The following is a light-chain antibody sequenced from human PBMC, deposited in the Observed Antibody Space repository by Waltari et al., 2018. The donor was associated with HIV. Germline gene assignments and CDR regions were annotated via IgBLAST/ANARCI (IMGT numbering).Light chain of an antibody. CDR3: AAWDDSLRGVV. CDR1: SSNIGRNY. V-gene: IGLV1-47*01. Sequence: QSVLTQPPSASGTPGQRVTISWSGSSSNIGRNYVYWYQQLPGRAPKRLIDGNNQRPSWVPDRFSGSKSGTSASLAISGLRSDDEADYYCAAWDDSLRGVVFGGGAKLTVL. J-gene: IGLJ2*01. CDR2: GNN.